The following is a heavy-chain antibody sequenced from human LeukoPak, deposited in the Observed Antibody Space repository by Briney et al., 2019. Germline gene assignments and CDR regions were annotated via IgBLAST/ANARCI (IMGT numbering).Heavy chain of an antibody. CDR3: ARARASGRSGFDY. CDR1: GLTVSSYS. CDR2: ISSSSTI. D-gene: IGHD2-15*01. J-gene: IGHJ4*02. V-gene: IGHV3-48*02. Sequence: GGSLRLSCVASGLTVSSYSMNWVRQAPGKGLEWVSYISSSSTIYYADSVKGRFTISRDNAKNSLDLQMNSLRDEDTAVYYCARARASGRSGFDYWGQGTLVTVSS.